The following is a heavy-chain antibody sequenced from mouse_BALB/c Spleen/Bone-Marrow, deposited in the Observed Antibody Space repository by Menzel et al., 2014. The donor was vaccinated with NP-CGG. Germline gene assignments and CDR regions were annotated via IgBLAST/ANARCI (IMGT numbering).Heavy chain of an antibody. D-gene: IGHD2-12*01. CDR3: ARLHDS. J-gene: IGHJ2*01. Sequence: VQLQQSGTELAKPGASVKMSCKASGYTFTNYWMHWVKQRPGQGLEWIGYISPTTDYTEYNQKFKDKATLTAGKSSSTAYMQLSSLTSEDSAVYYCARLHDSWGQGTTLTVSS. V-gene: IGHV1-7*01. CDR2: ISPTTDYT. CDR1: GYTFTNYW.